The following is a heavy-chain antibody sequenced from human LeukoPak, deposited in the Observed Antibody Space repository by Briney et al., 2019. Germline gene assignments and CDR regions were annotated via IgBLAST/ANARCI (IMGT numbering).Heavy chain of an antibody. J-gene: IGHJ6*04. Sequence: PGGSLRLSCAASGFTFSSYSMNWVRQAPGKGLEWVSSISSSSSYIYYADSVKGRFTISRDNAKNSLYLQMNSLRAEDTAVYYCARATVTTIPLHYYGMDVWGNGTTVTVSS. D-gene: IGHD4-17*01. CDR1: GFTFSSYS. CDR2: ISSSSSYI. V-gene: IGHV3-21*01. CDR3: ARATVTTIPLHYYGMDV.